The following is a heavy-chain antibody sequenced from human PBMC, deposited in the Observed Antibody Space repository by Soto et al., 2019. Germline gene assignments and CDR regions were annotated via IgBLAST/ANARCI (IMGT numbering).Heavy chain of an antibody. CDR2: IYYRGST. J-gene: IGHJ4*02. CDR3: ARSHIVPRLFMYPYDY. D-gene: IGHD5-12*01. Sequence: PSETLSLTCTVSGGSISSYYWSWIRQPPGKGLEWIGYIYYRGSTNYNPSLKSRVTISVDTSKNQFSLKLSSVTAADTAVYYCARSHIVPRLFMYPYDYWGQGTLVTVSS. CDR1: GGSISSYY. V-gene: IGHV4-59*08.